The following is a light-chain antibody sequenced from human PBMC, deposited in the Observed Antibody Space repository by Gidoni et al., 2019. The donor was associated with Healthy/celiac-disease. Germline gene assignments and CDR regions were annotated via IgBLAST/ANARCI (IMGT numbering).Light chain of an antibody. CDR3: QQSYSTPPYT. V-gene: IGKV1-39*01. J-gene: IGKJ2*01. CDR2: AAS. Sequence: DIQLTQSPSSLSASVGDRVTITCRASQSISSYLNWYQQKPGKAPKLLIYAASSLQSGVPSRFSGSGSGTDFTLTISSLQPEDFATYYCQQSYSTPPYTCGQGTKLGIK. CDR1: QSISSY.